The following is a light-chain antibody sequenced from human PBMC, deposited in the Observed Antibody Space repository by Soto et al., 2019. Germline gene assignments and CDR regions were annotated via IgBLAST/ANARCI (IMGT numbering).Light chain of an antibody. CDR2: DAS. CDR1: QSVSSY. V-gene: IGKV3-11*01. J-gene: IGKJ3*01. Sequence: EIVLTQSPATLSLSPGERATLSCRASQSVSSYLAWYQQKPGQAPRLLIYDASNRATGIPARFSGSGSGTDFTLIISSIEAEDFAVYYCQQRSNWPPEFTFGPGTKVDIK. CDR3: QQRSNWPPEFT.